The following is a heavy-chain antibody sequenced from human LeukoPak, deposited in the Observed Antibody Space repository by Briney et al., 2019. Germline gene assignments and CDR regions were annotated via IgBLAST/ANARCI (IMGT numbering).Heavy chain of an antibody. CDR3: ARASYGDYGYFDY. CDR1: GFSFSIYS. J-gene: IGHJ4*02. D-gene: IGHD4-17*01. Sequence: GGSLRLSCAASGFSFSIYSMNWVRQAPEKGLEWVSSISSSSSYIYFADSVKGRFTISRDNAKNSLYLQMNSLKAEDTAVYYCARASYGDYGYFDYWGQGTLVTVSS. CDR2: ISSSSSYI. V-gene: IGHV3-21*01.